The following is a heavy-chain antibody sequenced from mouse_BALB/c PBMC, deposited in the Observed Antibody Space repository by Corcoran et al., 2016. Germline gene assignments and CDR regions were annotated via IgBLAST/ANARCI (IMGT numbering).Heavy chain of an antibody. CDR1: GYTFTNYG. J-gene: IGHJ4*01. CDR2: INTYTGEP. CDR3: ARNYGNPYYAMDY. Sequence: QIQLVQSGPELKKPGETVKISCKASGYTFTNYGMNWVKQAPGKGLKWMGWINTYTGEPTYADDFKGRFAFSLETSASTAYLQINNLKNEDMATYFCARNYGNPYYAMDYWGQGTSVTVSS. V-gene: IGHV9-1*02. D-gene: IGHD2-1*01.